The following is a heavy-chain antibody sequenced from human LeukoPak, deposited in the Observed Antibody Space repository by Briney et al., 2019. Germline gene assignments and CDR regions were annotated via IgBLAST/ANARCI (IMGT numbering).Heavy chain of an antibody. Sequence: GGSLRLSCAASGFTFSSYWMSWVRQAPGKGLEWVANIKQDGSEKYYVDSVKGRFTISRDNAKNSLYLQMNSLRAEDTAVYYCARGGPYGGNSAFDYWGQGTLVTVSS. CDR1: GFTFSSYW. V-gene: IGHV3-7*05. J-gene: IGHJ4*02. D-gene: IGHD4-23*01. CDR3: ARGGPYGGNSAFDY. CDR2: IKQDGSEK.